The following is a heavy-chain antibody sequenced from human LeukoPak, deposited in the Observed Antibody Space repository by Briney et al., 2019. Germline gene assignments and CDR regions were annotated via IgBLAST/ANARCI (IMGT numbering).Heavy chain of an antibody. CDR1: GGSISSSSYY. CDR2: IYYSGRT. V-gene: IGHV4-39*01. CDR3: ARHGLEYSSSWGSHAFDI. Sequence: SETLSLICTVSGGSISSSSYYWGWIRQPPGKGLEWIGSIYYSGRTYYNPSLKSRVTISVDTSKNQFSLKLSSVTAADTAVYYCARHGLEYSSSWGSHAFDIWGQGTMVTVSS. D-gene: IGHD6-6*01. J-gene: IGHJ3*02.